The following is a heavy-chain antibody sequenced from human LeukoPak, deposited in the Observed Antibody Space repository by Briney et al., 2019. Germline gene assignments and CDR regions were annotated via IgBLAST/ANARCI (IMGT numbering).Heavy chain of an antibody. D-gene: IGHD3-3*01. Sequence: SVKVSCKASGGTFSSYAISWVRQASGQGLEWMGGVLPIFGITNYAQRFQGRVTITADESRSTAYMELSSLTSDDTAVYYCARDLLPMTKAGVVNDWGQGSLVIVSA. CDR3: ARDLLPMTKAGVVND. CDR2: VLPIFGIT. V-gene: IGHV1-69*13. J-gene: IGHJ4*02. CDR1: GGTFSSYA.